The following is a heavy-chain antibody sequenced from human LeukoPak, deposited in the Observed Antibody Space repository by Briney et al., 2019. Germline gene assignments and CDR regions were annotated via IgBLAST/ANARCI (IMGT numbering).Heavy chain of an antibody. CDR2: INHSGGT. Sequence: SETLSLTCAVYGGSFSGYYWTWIRQPPGKGLEWIGEINHSGGTNCNPSLKSRVTISVDTSKNQFSLKLSSVTAADTAVYYCARGHPLLDYWGQGTLVTVSS. V-gene: IGHV4-34*01. J-gene: IGHJ4*02. D-gene: IGHD2-21*02. CDR1: GGSFSGYY. CDR3: ARGHPLLDY.